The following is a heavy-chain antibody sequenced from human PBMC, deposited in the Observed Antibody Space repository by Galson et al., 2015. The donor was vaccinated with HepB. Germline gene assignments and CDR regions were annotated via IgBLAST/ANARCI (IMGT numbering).Heavy chain of an antibody. V-gene: IGHV3-30*04. CDR2: ISYDGSNK. CDR1: GFTFSSYA. J-gene: IGHJ6*02. CDR3: AREGLPAARIVGYYYYGMDV. Sequence: SLRLSCAASGFTFSSYAMHWVRQAPGKGLEWVAVISYDGSNKYYADSVKGRFTISRDNSKNTLYLQMNSLRAEDTAVYYCAREGLPAARIVGYYYYGMDVWGQGTTVTVSS. D-gene: IGHD2-2*01.